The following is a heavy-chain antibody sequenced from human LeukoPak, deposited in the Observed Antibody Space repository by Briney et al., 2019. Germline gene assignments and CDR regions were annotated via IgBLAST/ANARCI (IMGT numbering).Heavy chain of an antibody. CDR1: GFTFSSYA. J-gene: IGHJ4*02. CDR3: AKGYSYGYDC. V-gene: IGHV3-23*01. CDR2: ISGSGGST. D-gene: IGHD5-18*01. Sequence: GGSLRLSCAASGFTFSSYAMSWVRQAPGKGLEWVSVISGSGGSTYYAESVKGRFAISRDNSKNTLYLQMNSLRAEDTAVYYCAKGYSYGYDCWGQGTLVTVSS.